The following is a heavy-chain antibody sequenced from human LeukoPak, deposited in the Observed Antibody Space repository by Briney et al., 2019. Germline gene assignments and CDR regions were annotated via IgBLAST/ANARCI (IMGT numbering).Heavy chain of an antibody. CDR3: ARTFPHYSSRDY. V-gene: IGHV4-39*01. CDR2: IYYSGTT. J-gene: IGHJ4*02. D-gene: IGHD3-10*01. CDR1: GGSISSYNYY. Sequence: SETLSLTCTVSGGSISSYNYYWVWLRQPPGKGLEWNGSIYYSGTTLYNPSLNSRVTISVDTSKNQFSLTLSSVTAADTAVYYCARTFPHYSSRDYWGQGTLVTVSS.